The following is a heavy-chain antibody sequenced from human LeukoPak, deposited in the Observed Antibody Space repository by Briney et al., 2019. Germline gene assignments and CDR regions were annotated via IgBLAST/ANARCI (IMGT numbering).Heavy chain of an antibody. V-gene: IGHV1-18*01. D-gene: IGHD3-22*01. CDR1: GYTFNSHG. Sequence: ASVKVSCKASGYTFNSHGITWVRQAPGQGLEWMGWISAYNGNTNYAQKFQGRVTMTRDTSISTAYMELSRLRSEDTAVYYCARVPDNYYDSSGYYWGGWFDPWGQGTLVTVSS. CDR2: ISAYNGNT. CDR3: ARVPDNYYDSSGYYWGGWFDP. J-gene: IGHJ5*02.